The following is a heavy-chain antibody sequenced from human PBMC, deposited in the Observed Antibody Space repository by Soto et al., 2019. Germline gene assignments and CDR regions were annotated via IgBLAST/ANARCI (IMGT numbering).Heavy chain of an antibody. CDR1: GGTFSSHS. D-gene: IGHD4-17*01. CDR2: IITLFGTA. Sequence: SVKVSCKASGGTFSSHSINWVRQAPGQGLEWMGGIITLFGTANYAQNFQGRVTITADQSTSTAYMELNSLRSDDTAVYYCAREVGYGDFSAALLDWGQGTLVTVSS. V-gene: IGHV1-69*13. CDR3: AREVGYGDFSAALLD. J-gene: IGHJ4*02.